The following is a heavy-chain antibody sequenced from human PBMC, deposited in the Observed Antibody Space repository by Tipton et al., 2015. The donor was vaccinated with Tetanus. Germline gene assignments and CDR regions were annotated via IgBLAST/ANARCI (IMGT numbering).Heavy chain of an antibody. CDR3: ARGRLTYYYGSGSRGWFGP. D-gene: IGHD3-10*01. CDR2: IYYSGST. Sequence: TLSLTCTVSGGSISSYYWSWIRQPPGKGLEWIGYIYYSGSTNSNPSLKSRVTISVDTSKNKFSLKLSSVTAADTAVYYCARGRLTYYYGSGSRGWFGPWGQGTPVTVSS. J-gene: IGHJ5*02. CDR1: GGSISSYY. V-gene: IGHV4-59*01.